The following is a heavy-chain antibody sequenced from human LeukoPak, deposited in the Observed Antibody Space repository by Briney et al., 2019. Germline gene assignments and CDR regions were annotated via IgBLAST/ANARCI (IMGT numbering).Heavy chain of an antibody. CDR1: GGSISSYY. CDR3: ARVVVQWQPYYYYMDV. D-gene: IGHD6-19*01. CDR2: IYYSGST. J-gene: IGHJ6*03. Sequence: PSETLSLTCTVSGGSISSYYWSWIRQPPGKGLERIGYIYYSGSTNYNPSLKSRVTISVDTSKNQFSLKLSSVTAADTAVYYCARVVVQWQPYYYYMDVWGKGTTVTVSS. V-gene: IGHV4-59*01.